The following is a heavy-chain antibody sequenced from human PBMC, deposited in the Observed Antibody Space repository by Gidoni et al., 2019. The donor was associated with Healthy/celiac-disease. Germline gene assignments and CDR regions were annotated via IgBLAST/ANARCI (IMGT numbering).Heavy chain of an antibody. CDR3: ARGNYYDSSGYYWGLDY. D-gene: IGHD3-22*01. CDR1: GFTFSSYG. J-gene: IGHJ4*02. CDR2: IWYDGSNK. V-gene: IGHV3-33*01. Sequence: QVQLVESGGGVVQPGRSLRLSCAASGFTFSSYGMHWVRQAPGKGLEWVAVIWYDGSNKYYADSVKGRFTISRDNSKNTLYLQMNSLRAEDTAVYYCARGNYYDSSGYYWGLDYWGQGTLVTVSS.